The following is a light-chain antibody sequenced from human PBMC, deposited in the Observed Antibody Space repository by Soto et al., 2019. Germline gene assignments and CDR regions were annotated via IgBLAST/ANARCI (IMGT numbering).Light chain of an antibody. Sequence: QSVLTHAPSASGTPGQGVTISCSGSSSKIGSNTVNWYQQLPGTAPKLLIYSNNQRPSGVPDRFSGSKSGTSASLAISGLQSEDEADYYCAAWDDSLNGYVFGTGTKVTVL. J-gene: IGLJ1*01. V-gene: IGLV1-44*01. CDR1: SSKIGSNT. CDR3: AAWDDSLNGYV. CDR2: SNN.